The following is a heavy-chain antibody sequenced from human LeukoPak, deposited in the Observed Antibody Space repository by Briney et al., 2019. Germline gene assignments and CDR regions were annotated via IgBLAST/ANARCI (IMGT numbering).Heavy chain of an antibody. J-gene: IGHJ6*02. CDR2: IGDDGTTI. D-gene: IGHD4-17*01. Sequence: AGGSLRLSCAASGFSLTTSAMGWVRQAPGKGLEWVSVIGDDGTTIHYADSVRGRFTISRDNSKNSLYLQMNSLRAEDTALYYCAKDNGDYYYYGMDVWGQGTTVTVSS. CDR1: GFSLTTSA. CDR3: AKDNGDYYYYGMDV. V-gene: IGHV3-23*01.